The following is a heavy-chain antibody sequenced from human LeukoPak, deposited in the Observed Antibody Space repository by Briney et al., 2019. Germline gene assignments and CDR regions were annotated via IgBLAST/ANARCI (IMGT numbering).Heavy chain of an antibody. CDR2: INPSGGST. Sequence: VASVKVSCKASGYTFTIYYMHWVRQAPGQGLEWTGIINPSGGSTSYAQKFQGRVTMTRDTSTSTVYMELSSLRSEDTAVYYCAAPVGSRDWFDPWGQGTLVTVSS. D-gene: IGHD3-10*01. CDR1: GYTFTIYY. J-gene: IGHJ5*02. CDR3: AAPVGSRDWFDP. V-gene: IGHV1-46*01.